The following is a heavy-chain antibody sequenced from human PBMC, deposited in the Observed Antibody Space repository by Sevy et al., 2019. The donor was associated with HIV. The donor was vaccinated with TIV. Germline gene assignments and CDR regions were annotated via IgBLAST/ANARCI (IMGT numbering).Heavy chain of an antibody. CDR3: AKSMGGFDAFDI. CDR2: ISGSGVST. J-gene: IGHJ3*02. V-gene: IGHV3-23*01. Sequence: GGSLRLSCAASGFSVSSKYMSWVRQAPGQGLEWVSVISGSGVSTYYADSVKGRFTISRDNSKNTLYLQLNSLRAEDTAVYYCAKSMGGFDAFDIWGQGTMVTVSS. D-gene: IGHD6-25*01. CDR1: GFSVSSKY.